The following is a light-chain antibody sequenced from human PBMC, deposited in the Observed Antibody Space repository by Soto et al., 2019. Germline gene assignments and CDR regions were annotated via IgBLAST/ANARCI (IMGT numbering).Light chain of an antibody. CDR3: LQHNSYPLT. V-gene: IGKV1-17*01. J-gene: IGKJ4*02. CDR1: QGIRTD. Sequence: DIQMTPSPSSLSASVGDRVTITCRASQGIRTDLGWYQQKPGKAPKRLIYAASSLQSGVPSRFSGSGSGTEFTLTISSLQPEEVATYYCLQHNSYPLTFGGGPKVEIK. CDR2: AAS.